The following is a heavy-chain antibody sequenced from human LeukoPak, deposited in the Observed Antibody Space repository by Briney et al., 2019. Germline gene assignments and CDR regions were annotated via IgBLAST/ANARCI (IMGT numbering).Heavy chain of an antibody. Sequence: PRGSLRLSCAASGFTFSSYSMNWVRQAPGKGLEWVSSISSSSSYIYYADSVKGRFTISRDNAKNSLYLQMNSLRAEDTAVYYCARGVRRGQQLLWFGEFDYWGQGTLVTVSS. CDR2: ISSSSSYI. V-gene: IGHV3-21*04. CDR3: ARGVRRGQQLLWFGEFDY. CDR1: GFTFSSYS. D-gene: IGHD3-10*01. J-gene: IGHJ4*02.